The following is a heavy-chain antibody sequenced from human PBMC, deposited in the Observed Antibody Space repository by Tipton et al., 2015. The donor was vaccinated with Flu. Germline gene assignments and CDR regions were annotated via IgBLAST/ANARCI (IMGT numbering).Heavy chain of an antibody. CDR2: IYYSGST. Sequence: TLSLTCTVSGDSISTGGAYWTWVRQHPGKGLEWIASIYYSGSTYYNPSLWRRVTISVDTSKNQTSLKVNSVTAADTAVYYCARDQGFGGGLSYDYYVLDVWDQGP. V-gene: IGHV4-31*03. CDR3: ARDQGFGGGLSYDYYVLDV. J-gene: IGHJ6*02. D-gene: IGHD3-10*01. CDR1: GDSISTGGAY.